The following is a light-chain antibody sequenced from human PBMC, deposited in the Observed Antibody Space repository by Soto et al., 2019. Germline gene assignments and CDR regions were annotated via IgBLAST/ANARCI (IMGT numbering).Light chain of an antibody. Sequence: EIVMTQSPATLSVSPGERATLSCRASQSIGTNLAWYQQKPGQAPRLLIYDASTRATGVPARLSGGGSGTEVTLTIISLQSEDFGVYYCQQYSNWFTFGPGDTLEIK. CDR2: DAS. CDR3: QQYSNWFT. J-gene: IGKJ1*01. V-gene: IGKV3-15*01. CDR1: QSIGTN.